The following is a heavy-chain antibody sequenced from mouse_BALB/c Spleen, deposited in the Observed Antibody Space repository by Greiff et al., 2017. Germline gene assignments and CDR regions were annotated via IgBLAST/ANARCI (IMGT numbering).Heavy chain of an antibody. CDR3: ASAIHYYGYDY. D-gene: IGHD1-2*01. CDR1: GYTFSSYW. V-gene: IGHV1-9*01. J-gene: IGHJ2*01. CDR2: ILPGSGST. Sequence: QVQLKQSGAELMKPGASVKISCKATGYTFSSYWIEWVKQRPGHGLEWIGEILPGSGSTNYNEKFKGKATFTADTSSNTAYMQLSSLTSEDSAVYYCASAIHYYGYDYWGQGTTLTVSS.